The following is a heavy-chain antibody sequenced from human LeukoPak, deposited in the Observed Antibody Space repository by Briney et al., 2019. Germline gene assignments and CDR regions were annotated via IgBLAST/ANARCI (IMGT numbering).Heavy chain of an antibody. J-gene: IGHJ4*02. D-gene: IGHD2-15*01. CDR2: IYSDSST. V-gene: IGHV3-66*01. CDR1: GFTVSSKY. CDR3: ARVQGSGLFRWY. Sequence: PGGSLRLSCAASGFTVSSKYMCWVRQAPGKGLEWVSVIYSDSSTYFPDSVKGRFTISRDISKNTLYLQMSSLRAEDTGLYYCARVQGSGLFRWYWGQGTLVTVSS.